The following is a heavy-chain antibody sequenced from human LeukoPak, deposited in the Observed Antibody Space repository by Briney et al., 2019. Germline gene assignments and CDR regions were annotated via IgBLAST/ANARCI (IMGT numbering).Heavy chain of an antibody. CDR3: ASAVLFTYYGSGSYPNGPGSYFDY. D-gene: IGHD3-10*01. CDR1: GYIFIDYA. J-gene: IGHJ4*02. Sequence: GASVKVSCKASGYIFIDYAIQWVRQAPGQGLEWMGGIIPIFGTANYAQKFQGRVTITADESTSTAYMELSSLRSEDTAVYYCASAVLFTYYGSGSYPNGPGSYFDYWGQGTLVTVSS. V-gene: IGHV1-69*13. CDR2: IIPIFGTA.